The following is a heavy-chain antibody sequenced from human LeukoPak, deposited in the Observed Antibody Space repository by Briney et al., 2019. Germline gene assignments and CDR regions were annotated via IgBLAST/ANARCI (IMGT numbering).Heavy chain of an antibody. V-gene: IGHV4-31*03. CDR1: GGSIRSGGYY. D-gene: IGHD5-18*01. J-gene: IGHJ4*02. CDR3: ARAPGAMVLNLDY. CDR2: IYYSGST. Sequence: TLSLTCTVSGGSIRSGGYYWSRIRQHPVKGLEWIGYIYYSGSTYYNPSLKSRVTISVDTSKNQFSLKLSSVTAADTAVYYCARAPGAMVLNLDYWGQGTLVTVSS.